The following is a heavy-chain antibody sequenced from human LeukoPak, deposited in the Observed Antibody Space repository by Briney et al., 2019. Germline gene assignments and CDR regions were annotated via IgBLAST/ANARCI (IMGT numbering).Heavy chain of an antibody. CDR2: IYYSGST. CDR1: GGSISSGDYY. Sequence: SQTLSLTCTVSGGSISSGDYYWSWIRQPPGKGLEWIGYIYYSGSTYYNPSLKSRVTISVDTSKNQFSLKLSSVTAADTAVYYCATLDVYYDSSGFYPFNIWGQGTMVTVSS. D-gene: IGHD3-22*01. V-gene: IGHV4-30-4*08. CDR3: ATLDVYYDSSGFYPFNI. J-gene: IGHJ3*02.